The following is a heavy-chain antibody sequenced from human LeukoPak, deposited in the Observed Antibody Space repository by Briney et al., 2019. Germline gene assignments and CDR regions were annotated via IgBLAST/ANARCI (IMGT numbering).Heavy chain of an antibody. CDR2: MNPNSGNT. J-gene: IGHJ6*03. CDR1: GYTFTSYD. CDR3: ARVGGIVVVPAASRGYYMDV. D-gene: IGHD2-2*01. Sequence: ASVKVSCTASGYTFTSYDINWVRQATGQGLEWMGWMNPNSGNTGYAQKFQGRVTMTRNTSISTAYMELSSLRSEDTAVYYCARVGGIVVVPAASRGYYMDVWGKGTTVTVSS. V-gene: IGHV1-8*01.